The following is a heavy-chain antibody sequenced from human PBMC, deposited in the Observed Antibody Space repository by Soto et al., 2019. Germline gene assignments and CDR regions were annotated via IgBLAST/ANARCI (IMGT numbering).Heavy chain of an antibody. V-gene: IGHV3-66*01. CDR3: ARPDTVRGVSD. D-gene: IGHD3-10*01. CDR2: IYSGGST. Sequence: EVQLVESGGGLVQPGGSLRLSCVVSGFTVSNNYMSWVRQAPGKGLEWVSVIYSGGSTSYINSVKGRFTISRDNSKNTVYLQMNSLRAEDTAVYYCARPDTVRGVSDWGQGTLVTVSS. CDR1: GFTVSNNY. J-gene: IGHJ4*02.